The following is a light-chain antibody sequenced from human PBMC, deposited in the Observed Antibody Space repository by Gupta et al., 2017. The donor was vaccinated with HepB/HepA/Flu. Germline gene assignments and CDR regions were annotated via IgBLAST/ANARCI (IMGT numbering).Light chain of an antibody. Sequence: AIRMTHSPSSFSASIGDRVTITWRARQGISSYLAWYQQKPGKAPKLLIYAASTVESGVPSRFSGSGSGTDFTLTISGRQSEDFATYYCQHENSFPWTFGQGTKVEIK. CDR3: QHENSFPWT. CDR2: AAS. V-gene: IGKV1-8*01. J-gene: IGKJ1*01. CDR1: QGISSY.